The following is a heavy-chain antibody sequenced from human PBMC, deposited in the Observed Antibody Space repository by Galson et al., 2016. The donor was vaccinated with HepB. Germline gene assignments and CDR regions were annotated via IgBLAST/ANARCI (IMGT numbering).Heavy chain of an antibody. CDR3: AGVLTRYFGEIDI. D-gene: IGHD2/OR15-2a*01. V-gene: IGHV4-31*03. J-gene: IGHJ3*02. Sequence: TLSLTCTVSGGSFSSDGYYWSWLRQHPGKGLEWIGYLYYSGNTYYNPSLKSRVTIAVDASTDQFSLKLSSVTAADSAVYYCAGVLTRYFGEIDIWGQGTMVTVSS. CDR2: LYYSGNT. CDR1: GGSFSSDGYY.